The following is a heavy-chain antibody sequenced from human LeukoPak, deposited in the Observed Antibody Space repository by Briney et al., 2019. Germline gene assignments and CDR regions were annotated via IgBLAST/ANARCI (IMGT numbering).Heavy chain of an antibody. V-gene: IGHV3-23*01. J-gene: IGHJ4*02. CDR3: ARSLYDFWSGYDFDY. CDR2: ITGTGHIT. D-gene: IGHD3-3*01. Sequence: PGGTLRLSCAASGFTFSSYGMSWVRQAPGKGLEWVSAITGTGHITYYADSVKGRFTISRDNAKNSLYLQMNSLRAEDTAVYYCARSLYDFWSGYDFDYRGQGTLVTVSS. CDR1: GFTFSSYG.